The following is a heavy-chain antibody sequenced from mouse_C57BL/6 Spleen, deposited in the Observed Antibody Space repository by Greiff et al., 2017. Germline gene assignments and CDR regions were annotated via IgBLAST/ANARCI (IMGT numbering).Heavy chain of an antibody. V-gene: IGHV2-9-1*01. CDR1: GFSLTSYA. D-gene: IGHD1-1*01. Sequence: VQLQQSGPGLVAPSQSLSITCTVSGFSLTSYAISWVRQPPGKGLEWLGVIWTGGGTNYNSALKSRLSISKDNSKSQVFLKMNSLQTDDTARYYCARMEAVVYYYAMDYWGQGTSVTVSS. J-gene: IGHJ4*01. CDR3: ARMEAVVYYYAMDY. CDR2: IWTGGGT.